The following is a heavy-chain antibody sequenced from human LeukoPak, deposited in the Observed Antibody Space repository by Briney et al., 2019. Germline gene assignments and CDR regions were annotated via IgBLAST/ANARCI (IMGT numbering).Heavy chain of an antibody. CDR2: IYHSGST. CDR1: GGSISSGGYS. V-gene: IGHV4-30-2*01. CDR3: ARTSYCSSTSCYWFDP. J-gene: IGHJ5*02. Sequence: SETLSLTCAVYGGSISSGGYSWSWMRQPPGKGLEWIGYIYHSGSTYYNPSLKSRVTISVDRSKNQFSLKLSSVTAADTAVYYCARTSYCSSTSCYWFDPWGQGTLVTVSS. D-gene: IGHD2-2*01.